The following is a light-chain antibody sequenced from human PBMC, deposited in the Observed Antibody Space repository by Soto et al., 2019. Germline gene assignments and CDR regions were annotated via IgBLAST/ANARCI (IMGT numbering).Light chain of an antibody. Sequence: DIQMTQSPSSLSASVGDRVTITCRASQGISIYLAWYQQKPGKVPKLLIYAASTLQSGVPSRFSGSGSGTDFTLTSSSLQPEDVATYYCQKYNSAPHTFVQGTKLEIK. CDR2: AAS. CDR1: QGISIY. V-gene: IGKV1-27*01. J-gene: IGKJ2*01. CDR3: QKYNSAPHT.